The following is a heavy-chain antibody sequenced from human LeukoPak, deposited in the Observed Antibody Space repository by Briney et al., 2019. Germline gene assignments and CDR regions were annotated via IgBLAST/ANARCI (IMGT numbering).Heavy chain of an antibody. J-gene: IGHJ4*02. CDR2: ISSSSSYI. D-gene: IGHD2-2*01. Sequence: GGSLRLSCAASGFTFSSYSMNWVRQAPGKGLEWVSSISSSSSYIYYADSVKGRFTTSRDNAKNSLYLQMNSLRAEDTAVYYCARECGSSTSCFDYWGQGTLVTVSS. V-gene: IGHV3-21*01. CDR3: ARECGSSTSCFDY. CDR1: GFTFSSYS.